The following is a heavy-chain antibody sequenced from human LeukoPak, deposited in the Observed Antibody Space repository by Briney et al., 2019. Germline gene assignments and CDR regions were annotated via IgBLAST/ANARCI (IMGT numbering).Heavy chain of an antibody. CDR3: AKGPYCSSTSCYNWYFDL. CDR2: ISGSGGST. CDR1: GFTFSSYA. Sequence: GGSLRLSCAASGFTFSSYAMSWVRQAPGKGLEWVSAISGSGGSTYYADSVKGRFTISRDNSKNTLYLQMNSLGAEDTAVYYCAKGPYCSSTSCYNWYFDLWGRGTLVTVSS. V-gene: IGHV3-23*01. J-gene: IGHJ2*01. D-gene: IGHD2-2*02.